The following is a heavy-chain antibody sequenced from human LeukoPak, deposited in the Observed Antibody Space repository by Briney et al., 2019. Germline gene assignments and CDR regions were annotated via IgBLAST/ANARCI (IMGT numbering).Heavy chain of an antibody. CDR3: ARDAHSGRHEYYFYGMDV. CDR2: TRTKTNSYST. J-gene: IGHJ6*02. Sequence: GGSLRLSCAASGFTFSDHYMDWVRQAPGKGLEWVGRTRTKTNSYSTEYAASVKGRFTISRNDSKNSLYLQMNSLKTEDTAVYYCARDAHSGRHEYYFYGMDVWGQGTTVTVSS. V-gene: IGHV3-72*01. D-gene: IGHD3-10*01. CDR1: GFTFSDHY.